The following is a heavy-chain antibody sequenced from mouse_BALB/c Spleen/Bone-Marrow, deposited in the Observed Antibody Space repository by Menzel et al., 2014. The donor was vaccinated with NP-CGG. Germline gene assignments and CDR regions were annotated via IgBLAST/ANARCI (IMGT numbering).Heavy chain of an antibody. J-gene: IGHJ2*01. D-gene: IGHD1-1*01. Sequence: LQESGAELAKPGASVKMSCKASGYTFTSYWMHWVKQRPGQGLEWIGYINPSTGYTEYNQKFKDKATLTADKSSSTAYMQLSSLTSEDSAVYYCARGSSYRYYFDYWGQGTTLTVSS. CDR1: GYTFTSYW. CDR2: INPSTGYT. CDR3: ARGSSYRYYFDY. V-gene: IGHV1-7*01.